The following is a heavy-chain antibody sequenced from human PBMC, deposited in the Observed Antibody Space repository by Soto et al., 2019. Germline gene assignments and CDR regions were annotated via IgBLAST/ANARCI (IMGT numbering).Heavy chain of an antibody. CDR3: ARDYMAVVD. CDR1: GSSISSGSYY. Sequence: QVQLQESGPGLVKPSQTLSLTCTVSGSSISSGSYYWSWIRQHPGKGLEWIGYIYHSGSTYYNPSLKSRATISLDTSKNQFSLKMSSVTAADTAVYYCARDYMAVVDWGQGTLVTVSS. J-gene: IGHJ4*02. D-gene: IGHD2-15*01. V-gene: IGHV4-31*03. CDR2: IYHSGST.